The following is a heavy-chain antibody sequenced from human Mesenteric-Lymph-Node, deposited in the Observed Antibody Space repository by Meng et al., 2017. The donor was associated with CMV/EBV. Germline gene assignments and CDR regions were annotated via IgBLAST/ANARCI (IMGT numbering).Heavy chain of an antibody. Sequence: GESLKISCAASGFTFSSYAMHWVRQAPGKGLEWVAFIRHDGTKKYYVDSVKGRFTISRDNSRTTLYLQMDSLRTDDTALYYCAKGGNWFWDWFDPWGQGTLVTVSS. CDR2: IRHDGTKK. D-gene: IGHD3-16*01. V-gene: IGHV3-30*02. CDR3: AKGGNWFWDWFDP. J-gene: IGHJ5*02. CDR1: GFTFSSYA.